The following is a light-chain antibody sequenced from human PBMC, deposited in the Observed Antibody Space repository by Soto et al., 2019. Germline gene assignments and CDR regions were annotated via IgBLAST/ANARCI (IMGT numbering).Light chain of an antibody. CDR1: QSVSGSY. V-gene: IGKV3-20*01. CDR2: GAS. Sequence: EIVLTQSPGTLSLSPGERATLSCRASQSVSGSYLAWYQQKPGQAPRLLIYGASTRATGIPDRFSGSGSGTDFTLTIRRLEPEDFAVYYCQQYGSSPPTNTFGQGTKLEIK. CDR3: QQYGSSPPTNT. J-gene: IGKJ2*01.